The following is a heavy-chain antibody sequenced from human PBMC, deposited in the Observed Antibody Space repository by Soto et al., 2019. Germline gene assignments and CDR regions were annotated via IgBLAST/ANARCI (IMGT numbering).Heavy chain of an antibody. D-gene: IGHD6-19*01. Sequence: EVQLSESGGGLVQPGGSLRLSCAASGFTFSIYTMTWVRQAPGTGLEWVSTIFNNADGTYYADSVKGRFTISRDNSKNTLFLQMNSLRFEDTAMYYCAKGGWLDYFGQGTVVTVSS. CDR1: GFTFSIYT. CDR2: IFNNADGT. J-gene: IGHJ4*02. V-gene: IGHV3-23*01. CDR3: AKGGWLDY.